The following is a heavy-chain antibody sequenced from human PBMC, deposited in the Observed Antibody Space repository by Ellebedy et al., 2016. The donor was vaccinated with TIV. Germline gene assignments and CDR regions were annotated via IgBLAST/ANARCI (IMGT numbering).Heavy chain of an antibody. CDR1: GCTFTSDV. V-gene: IGHV1-46*01. CDR2: VNPSNDGI. J-gene: IGHJ4*02. CDR3: AREGGVYYFDY. Sequence: AASVKVSCKASGCTFTSDVIPWVRHASRQVLEWVGVVNPSNDGIGYAQKFQGRVTMTRDTSASTVYMELSSLRSEDTAVYYCAREGGVYYFDYWGQGTLVTVSS. D-gene: IGHD2-8*02.